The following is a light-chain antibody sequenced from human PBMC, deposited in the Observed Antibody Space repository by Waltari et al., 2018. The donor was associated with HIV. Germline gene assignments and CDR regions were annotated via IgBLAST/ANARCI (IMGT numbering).Light chain of an antibody. CDR2: STN. CDR3: VLYMGSGIWV. V-gene: IGLV8-61*01. J-gene: IGLJ2*01. Sequence: QTVVTQEPSFSVSPGGTVTLTCGLNSGPVHTSSSPSWYQQTPGQAPRTLIYSTNTRSSGVPDRFSGSILGNKAALTITGAQADDESDYYCVLYMGSGIWVFGGGTKLTVL. CDR1: SGPVHTSSS.